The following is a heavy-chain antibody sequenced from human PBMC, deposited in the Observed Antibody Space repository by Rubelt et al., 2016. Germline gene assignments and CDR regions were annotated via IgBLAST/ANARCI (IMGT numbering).Heavy chain of an antibody. CDR3: AGPGY. J-gene: IGHJ4*02. V-gene: IGHV4-34*01. Sequence: QVQLQQWGAGLLKPSETLSLTCAVSGGSVTGHYWSWIRQPPGKGLEWIGEINHSGSTNYNPSVKSRVTISVDTAKNQSSLKWGAVTAADTAVYYCAGPGYWGQGTLVTVSS. CDR1: GGSVTGHY. CDR2: INHSGST.